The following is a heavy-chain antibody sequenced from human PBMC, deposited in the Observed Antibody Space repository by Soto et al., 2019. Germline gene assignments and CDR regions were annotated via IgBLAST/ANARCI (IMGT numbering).Heavy chain of an antibody. J-gene: IGHJ3*01. V-gene: IGHV4-31*03. CDR3: ARDPTSCSGGSCYTPGCSGTGCHTTAYLFDL. Sequence: SETLCLTCTVSGGSIKSGGFYWSWIRQHPGKGLEWIGYIYYSGSTYYNPSLKSRVIISVDTSKNQFSLKLSSVTAADTAVYYCARDPTSCSGGSCYTPGCSGTGCHTTAYLFDLWGQGTMVTVSS. CDR1: GGSIKSGGFY. D-gene: IGHD2-15*01. CDR2: IYYSGST.